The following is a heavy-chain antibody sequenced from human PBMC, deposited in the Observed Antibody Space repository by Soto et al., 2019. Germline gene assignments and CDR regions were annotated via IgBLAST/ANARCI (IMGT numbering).Heavy chain of an antibody. CDR2: IYYSGST. CDR1: GGSISSGGYY. CDR3: ARVIRIEDYFDY. D-gene: IGHD2-21*01. J-gene: IGHJ4*02. Sequence: SETLSLTCTVSGGSISSGGYYWSWIRQHPGKGLEWIGCIYYSGSTYYNPSLKSRVTISVDTSKNQFSLKLSSVTAADTAVYYCARVIRIEDYFDYWGQGTLVTVS. V-gene: IGHV4-31*03.